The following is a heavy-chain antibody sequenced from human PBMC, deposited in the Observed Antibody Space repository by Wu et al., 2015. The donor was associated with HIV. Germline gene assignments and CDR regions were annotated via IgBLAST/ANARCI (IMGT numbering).Heavy chain of an antibody. D-gene: IGHD1-26*01. Sequence: QVQLVQSGAEVKKPGSSVKVSCKGSGGTFSSYAISWVRQAPGQGLEWMGGIIPIFGTANYAQKFQGRVTIATDKSTSTVYMEFSSLRSEDTAMYYCAGRRPEWRHFDRWGQGTLVTVSS. CDR1: GGTFSSYA. J-gene: IGHJ4*02. CDR3: AGRRPEWRHFDR. V-gene: IGHV1-69*05. CDR2: IIPIFGTA.